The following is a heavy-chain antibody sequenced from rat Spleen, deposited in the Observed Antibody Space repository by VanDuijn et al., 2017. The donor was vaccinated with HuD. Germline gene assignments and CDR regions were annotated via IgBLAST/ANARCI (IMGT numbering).Heavy chain of an antibody. J-gene: IGHJ2*01. CDR1: GFTFSSFP. V-gene: IGHV5-46*01. D-gene: IGHD1-12*02. CDR2: IDSSGSKS. CDR3: TIGSHYFDVPYYYEY. Sequence: EVQLVESDGGLVQPGRSLKLSCAASGFTFSSFPMAWVRQAPTRGLEWVASIDSSGSKSYFRDSVTGRFTISRDNAKSTLYLQMDSLRSEDTATYYCTIGSHYFDVPYYYEYWGQGVMVTVSS.